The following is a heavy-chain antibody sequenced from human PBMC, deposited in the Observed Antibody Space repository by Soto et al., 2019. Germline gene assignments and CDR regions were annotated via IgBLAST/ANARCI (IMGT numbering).Heavy chain of an antibody. J-gene: IGHJ4*02. Sequence: GGSLRLSCSASGFIFSESTIYWVRQVPGKGLEAISAVSASGRSTYYADSVKDRFTISRDNSKNTLFLQMGSLRPEDTAIYYCVKQAHGLDGVAFDYWGQGTQVTVSS. V-gene: IGHV3-64D*06. D-gene: IGHD2-15*01. CDR3: VKQAHGLDGVAFDY. CDR2: VSASGRST. CDR1: GFIFSEST.